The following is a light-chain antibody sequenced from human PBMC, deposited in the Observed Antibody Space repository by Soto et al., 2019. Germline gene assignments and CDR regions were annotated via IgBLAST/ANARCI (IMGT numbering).Light chain of an antibody. CDR3: QQYDRSST. Sequence: EIVLTQSPGTLSLSPGERATLSCRASQSVSSSQLAWYQQKPGQAPRLLIFAASRRAPGIPDRFSGSGSGSGTDFTLIISRLGPEDFAVYYCQQYDRSSTFGGGTKVEIK. J-gene: IGKJ4*01. V-gene: IGKV3-20*01. CDR2: AAS. CDR1: QSVSSSQ.